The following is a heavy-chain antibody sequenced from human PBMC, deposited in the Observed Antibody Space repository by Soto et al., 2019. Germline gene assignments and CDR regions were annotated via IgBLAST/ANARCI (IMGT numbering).Heavy chain of an antibody. CDR2: MNPDGTFA. D-gene: IGHD3-10*01. CDR1: GFPFGGHW. J-gene: IGHJ4*02. CDR3: AKDYSSVPDY. V-gene: IGHV3-74*01. Sequence: EVQLVESGGGLVQPGGSLRLSCAASGFPFGGHWMYWVRQAPGKGLVWVSRMNPDGTFASYADSVKGRFFTSRDNAKNTLYLQMNSLRDEETAVYYCAKDYSSVPDYWGQGTLVTVSS.